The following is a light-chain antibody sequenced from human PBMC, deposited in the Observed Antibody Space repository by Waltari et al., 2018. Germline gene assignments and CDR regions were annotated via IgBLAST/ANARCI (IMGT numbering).Light chain of an antibody. J-gene: IGKJ2*01. CDR1: QSVGSY. CDR3: QQRSNWTPHT. Sequence: EIVLTQSPDTLSLSPGDTATLSCRASQSVGSYLAWYQQKPGQPPRLLIYDASNRATGVPARFRGSGSGTEFTLTISSLEAEDFAVYYCQQRSNWTPHTFGQGTRLEIK. CDR2: DAS. V-gene: IGKV3-11*01.